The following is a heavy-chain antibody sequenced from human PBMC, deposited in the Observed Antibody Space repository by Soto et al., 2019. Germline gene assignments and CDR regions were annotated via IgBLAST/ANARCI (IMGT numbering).Heavy chain of an antibody. J-gene: IGHJ6*02. CDR2: IDPIDSYT. D-gene: IGHD3-3*01. CDR3: ARHRPYDFWSGYPPYGMDV. Sequence: GESLKISCKGSGYSFTSYWISWVRQMPGKGLEWMGRIDPIDSYTNYSPSFQGHVTISADKSISTAYLQWSSLKASDTAMYYCARHRPYDFWSGYPPYGMDVWGQGTTVTVSS. V-gene: IGHV5-10-1*01. CDR1: GYSFTSYW.